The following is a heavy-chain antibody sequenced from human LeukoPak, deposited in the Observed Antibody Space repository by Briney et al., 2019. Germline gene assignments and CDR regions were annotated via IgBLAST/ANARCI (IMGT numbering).Heavy chain of an antibody. CDR1: GFTFSNYA. J-gene: IGHJ4*02. CDR3: VKDFWPARDGGGYYSPFEY. Sequence: GGSLRLSCAASGFTFSNYAMNWVHQAPGKGLEWVSGISANGDTTYYVDSVRGRFTISRDNSKNSVFLQMNSLRDADTAVYYCVKDFWPARDGGGYYSPFEYWGEGTLVTVSS. CDR2: ISANGDTT. D-gene: IGHD3-22*01. V-gene: IGHV3-23*01.